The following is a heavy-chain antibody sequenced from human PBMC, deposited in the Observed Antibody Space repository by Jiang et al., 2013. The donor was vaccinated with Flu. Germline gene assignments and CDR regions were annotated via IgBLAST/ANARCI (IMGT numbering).Heavy chain of an antibody. CDR3: AADYYDSSGPIYYFDY. CDR2: INPSGGST. J-gene: IGHJ4*02. D-gene: IGHD3-22*01. Sequence: SGAEVKKPGASVKVSCKASGYTFTSYYMHWVRQAPGQGLEWMGIINPSGGSTSYAQKFQGRVTMTRDTSTSTVYMELSSLRSEDTAVYYCAADYYDSSGPIYYFDYWGQGTLVTVSS. CDR1: GYTFTSYY. V-gene: IGHV1-46*01.